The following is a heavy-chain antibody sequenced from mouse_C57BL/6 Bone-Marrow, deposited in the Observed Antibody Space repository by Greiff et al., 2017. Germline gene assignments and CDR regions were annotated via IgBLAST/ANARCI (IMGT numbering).Heavy chain of an antibody. D-gene: IGHD1-1*01. V-gene: IGHV14-3*01. J-gene: IGHJ1*03. CDR3: ARNYGSSYGYFDV. CDR2: IDPANGNT. Sequence: EVQLQQSVAELVRPGASVKLSCTASGFNIKNTYMHWVKQRPEQGLEWIGRIDPANGNTKYAPKFQGKATITADTSSNPAYLQLSSLTSEDTAIDYCARNYGSSYGYFDVWGTGTTVTVAS. CDR1: GFNIKNTY.